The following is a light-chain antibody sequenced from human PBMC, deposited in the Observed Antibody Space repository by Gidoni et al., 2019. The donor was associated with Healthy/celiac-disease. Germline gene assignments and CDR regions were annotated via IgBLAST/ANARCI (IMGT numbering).Light chain of an antibody. CDR1: QSVLYSSDNRNY. Sequence: DIVMTQSPDSLAVSLGERATINCKSSQSVLYSSDNRNYLAWYQQKAGQPPFDRFSGSGSGTDFTLTISSLQAEDVAVYYCQQYYSTPYTFGQGTKLEIK. J-gene: IGKJ2*01. CDR3: QQYYSTPYT. V-gene: IGKV4-1*01.